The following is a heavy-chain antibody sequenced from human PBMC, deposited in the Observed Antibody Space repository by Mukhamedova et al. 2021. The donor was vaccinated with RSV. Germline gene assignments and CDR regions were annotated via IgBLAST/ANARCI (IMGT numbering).Heavy chain of an antibody. CDR3: ARGGEGYMDV. V-gene: IGHV4-34*01. CDR2: HGGNT. J-gene: IGHJ6*03. Sequence: HGGNTNYNPSLKSRVTISVDTSKKQLSLKLSSVTAADTAVYSCARGGEGYMDVWGKGTTVTVSS.